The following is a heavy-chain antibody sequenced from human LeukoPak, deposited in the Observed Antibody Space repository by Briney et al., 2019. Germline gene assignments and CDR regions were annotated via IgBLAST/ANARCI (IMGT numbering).Heavy chain of an antibody. CDR1: GFTLSTFG. CDR2: ISSDGTNK. Sequence: GGSLRLSRAVSGFTLSTFGMHWVRQAPGEGLEWVAVISSDGTNKFYADSVKGRFTISTDNSKKTLYLQMSSLRPEDTAVYYCAKDSLATSGSSLGNWFDPWGQGTLVAVSS. CDR3: AKDSLATSGSSLGNWFDP. D-gene: IGHD3-10*01. J-gene: IGHJ5*02. V-gene: IGHV3-30*18.